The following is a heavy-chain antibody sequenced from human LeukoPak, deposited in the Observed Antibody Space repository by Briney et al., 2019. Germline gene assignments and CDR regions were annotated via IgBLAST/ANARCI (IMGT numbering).Heavy chain of an antibody. CDR2: ISYDGSNK. CDR3: ARDSAYDFWSGYYRSWFDY. Sequence: GGSLRLSCAASGFTFSSYAMHWVRQAPGKGLEWVAVISYDGSNKYYADSVKGRFTISRDNSKNTLYLQMNSLRAEDTAVYYCARDSAYDFWSGYYRSWFDYWGQGTLVTVSS. D-gene: IGHD3-3*01. J-gene: IGHJ4*02. CDR1: GFTFSSYA. V-gene: IGHV3-30*04.